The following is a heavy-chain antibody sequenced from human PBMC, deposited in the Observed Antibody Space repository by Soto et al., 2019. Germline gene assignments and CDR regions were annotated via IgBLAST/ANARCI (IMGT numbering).Heavy chain of an antibody. CDR2: INPSGGST. CDR3: ARSIVVVTALDY. CDR1: GYTFTNYY. V-gene: IGHV1-46*01. D-gene: IGHD2-21*02. Sequence: ASVKVSCKASGYTFTNYYIHWVRQAPGQGLEWIGIINPSGGSTKYSQKFQGRVTITRDTSASTAYMELSSLRSEDTAVYYCARSIVVVTALDYWGQGTLVTVSS. J-gene: IGHJ4*02.